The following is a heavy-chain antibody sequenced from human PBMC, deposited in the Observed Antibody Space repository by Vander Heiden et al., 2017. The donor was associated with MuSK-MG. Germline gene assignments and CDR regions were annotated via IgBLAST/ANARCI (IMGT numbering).Heavy chain of an antibody. CDR1: GDTFTGNT. V-gene: IGHV1-3*01. CDR2: ISGGNGNT. J-gene: IGHJ4*02. CDR3: ARGMTATISLPF. Sequence: QVQVVQSGAEVKKPGASVKLSCRASGDTFTGNTIHWVRQAPGQSLEWMGYISGGNGNTKSSQKFQGRVKITRDTSASTAYLELRSLTSEDTAVYYCARGMTATISLPFWGQGALVTVSS. D-gene: IGHD5-12*01.